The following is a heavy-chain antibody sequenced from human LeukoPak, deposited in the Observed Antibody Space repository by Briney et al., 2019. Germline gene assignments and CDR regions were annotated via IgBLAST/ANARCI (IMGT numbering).Heavy chain of an antibody. CDR3: AKSGYDRFDY. CDR2: ISGSGSGGST. V-gene: IGHV3-23*01. Sequence: GSLRLSCAASGFTFSSSAMSWVRQAPWKGLEWVSSISGSGSGGSTYYADSVKGRFTISRDNSKNTLYLQMNSLRVEDTAVYYCAKSGYDRFDYWGQGTLVTVSS. J-gene: IGHJ4*02. D-gene: IGHD5-12*01. CDR1: GFTFSSSA.